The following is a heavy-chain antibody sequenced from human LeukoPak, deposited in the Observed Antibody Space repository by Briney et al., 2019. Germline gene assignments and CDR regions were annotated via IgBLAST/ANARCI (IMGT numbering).Heavy chain of an antibody. J-gene: IGHJ4*02. CDR3: ARGSLLYYYDSSGYSDY. CDR2: INHSGST. Sequence: PSETLSLTCAVYGGSFSGYYWSWIRQPPGKGLEWIGEINHSGSTNYNPSLKSRVTISVDTPKNQFSLKLSSVTAADTAVYYCARGSLLYYYDSSGYSDYWGQGTLVTVSS. D-gene: IGHD3-22*01. V-gene: IGHV4-34*01. CDR1: GGSFSGYY.